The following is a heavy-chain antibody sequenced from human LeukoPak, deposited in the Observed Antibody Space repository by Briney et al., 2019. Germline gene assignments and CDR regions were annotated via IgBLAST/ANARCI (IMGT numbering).Heavy chain of an antibody. D-gene: IGHD2-2*01. V-gene: IGHV1-69*04. Sequence: GASVKVSCKASGGTFSSYAISWVRQAPGQGLEWMGRIIPILGIANYAQKFQGRVTITADKSTSTAYMELSSLRSEDTAVYYCAREGGCSSTSCYRKVGWFDPWGQGTLVTVSS. CDR1: GGTFSSYA. J-gene: IGHJ5*02. CDR3: AREGGCSSTSCYRKVGWFDP. CDR2: IIPILGIA.